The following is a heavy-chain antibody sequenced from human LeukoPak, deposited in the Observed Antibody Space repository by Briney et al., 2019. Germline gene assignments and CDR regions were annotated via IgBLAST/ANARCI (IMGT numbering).Heavy chain of an antibody. CDR3: ARDARQEWLRLGTLDY. CDR1: GFTFRSYA. D-gene: IGHD5-12*01. CDR2: LSVDGSNK. Sequence: LGGSLRLSCAASGFTFRSYAFHWVRQAPGKGLEWVATLSVDGSNKYYADSVKGRFTFSRDNSKRTLYLQMNSLRAEDTAVYYCARDARQEWLRLGTLDYWGQGSLVTVSS. J-gene: IGHJ4*02. V-gene: IGHV3-30*04.